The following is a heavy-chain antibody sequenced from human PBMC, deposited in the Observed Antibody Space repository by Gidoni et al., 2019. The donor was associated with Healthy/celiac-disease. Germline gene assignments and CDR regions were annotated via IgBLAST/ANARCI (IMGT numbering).Heavy chain of an antibody. J-gene: IGHJ4*02. Sequence: LEWIGSIYYSGSTYYNPSLKSRVTISVDTSKNQFSLKLSSVTAADTAVYYCARSSRGCSSTSCTELWDYWGQGTLVTVSS. CDR3: ARSSRGCSSTSCTELWDY. CDR2: IYYSGST. D-gene: IGHD2-2*01. V-gene: IGHV4-30-2*03.